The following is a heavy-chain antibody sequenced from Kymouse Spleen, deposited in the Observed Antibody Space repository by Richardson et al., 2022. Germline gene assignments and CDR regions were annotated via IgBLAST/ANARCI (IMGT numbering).Heavy chain of an antibody. CDR1: GGSFSGYY. CDR3: ARGRGVRGVMYFDY. Sequence: QVQLQQWGAGLLKPSETLSLTCAVYGGSFSGYYWSWIRQPPGKGLEWIGEINHSGSTNYNPSLKSRVTISVDTSKNQFSLKLSSVTAADTAVYYCARGRGVRGVMYFDYWGQGTLVTVSS. J-gene: IGHJ4*02. D-gene: IGHD3-10*01. CDR2: INHSGST. V-gene: IGHV4-34*01.